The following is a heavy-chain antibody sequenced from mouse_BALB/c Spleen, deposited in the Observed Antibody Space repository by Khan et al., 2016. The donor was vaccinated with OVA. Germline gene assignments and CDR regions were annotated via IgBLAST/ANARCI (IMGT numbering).Heavy chain of an antibody. CDR1: GHTFTKYG. J-gene: IGHJ4*01. CDR2: INTYTGEP. Sequence: QIQLVQSGPELKKPGETVKISCKASGHTFTKYGMNWVKQAPGKGLKWMGWINTYTGEPTYADDFNGRFAFSLENSASTAFLQINNLKNEDTATYFCARPPYFSYVMDNWGQGTSVTGSS. V-gene: IGHV9-3-1*01. CDR3: ARPPYFSYVMDN. D-gene: IGHD2-10*01.